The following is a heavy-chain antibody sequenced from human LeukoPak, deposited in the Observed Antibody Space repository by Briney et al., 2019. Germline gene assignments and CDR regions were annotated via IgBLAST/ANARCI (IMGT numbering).Heavy chain of an antibody. V-gene: IGHV4-38-2*02. J-gene: IGHJ4*02. D-gene: IGHD6-19*01. Sequence: PSETLSLTCTVSGYSLSNGYYWDWIRQPPGRGLEWIGNIYRSGSTSYNPSLKSRVTISVDTSKNQFSLKVNSVTAADTAVYYCARRHSSGWFYYWGQGTLVTVSS. CDR1: GYSLSNGYY. CDR2: IYRSGST. CDR3: ARRHSSGWFYY.